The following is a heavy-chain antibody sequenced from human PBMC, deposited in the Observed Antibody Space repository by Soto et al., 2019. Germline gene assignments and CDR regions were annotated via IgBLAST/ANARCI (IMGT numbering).Heavy chain of an antibody. Sequence: SVKVSCKASGVTFSSYAISWVRQAPVQGLEWMGGIIPIFGTANYAQKFQDRVTITADESTSTAYMELSRLRSEDTAVYYCARGWGYDSYTYYYAYWGQGTLVTVSS. CDR2: IIPIFGTA. CDR3: ARGWGYDSYTYYYAY. D-gene: IGHD3-22*01. V-gene: IGHV1-69*13. J-gene: IGHJ4*02. CDR1: GVTFSSYA.